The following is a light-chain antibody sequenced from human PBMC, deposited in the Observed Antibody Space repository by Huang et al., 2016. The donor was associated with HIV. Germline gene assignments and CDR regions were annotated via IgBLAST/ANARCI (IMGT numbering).Light chain of an antibody. CDR3: QQYESWPPLT. Sequence: EIVMTQSPDTLSVSPGERATLSCRASQSVRDKLAWYQQEPGQAPRLLLQATATRAAGVPARCSGSGSGTEFTLTISSLQSEDCGVYYCQQYESWPPLTFGGGTKVEIK. CDR2: ATA. CDR1: QSVRDK. J-gene: IGKJ4*01. V-gene: IGKV3-15*01.